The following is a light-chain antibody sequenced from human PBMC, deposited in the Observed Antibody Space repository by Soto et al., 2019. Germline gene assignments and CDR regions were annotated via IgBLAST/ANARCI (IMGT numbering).Light chain of an antibody. J-gene: IGKJ5*01. CDR2: GAS. CDR3: QQRSNAIT. V-gene: IGKV3D-20*02. Sequence: EIVLTQSPGTLSLSPGEIATLSFSASQSVSSSYLAWYQQKPGQAPRLLIYGASNRATGIPDRFSGSGSGTDFTLTISSLEPEDFAVYYCQQRSNAITFGQGTRLEIK. CDR1: QSVSSSY.